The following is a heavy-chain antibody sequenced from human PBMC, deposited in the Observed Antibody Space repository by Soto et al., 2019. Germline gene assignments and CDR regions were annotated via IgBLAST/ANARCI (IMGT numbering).Heavy chain of an antibody. D-gene: IGHD1-7*01. J-gene: IGHJ6*02. CDR2: IYYSGST. V-gene: IGHV4-39*01. Sequence: KPSETLSLTSTVSGGSISSSSYYWGWIRQPPGKGLEWIGSIYYSGSTYYNPSLKSRVTISVDTSKNQFSLKLSSVTAADTAVYYCARPGDNNWNYEPLLPLEGMDVWGQGTTVTVSS. CDR3: ARPGDNNWNYEPLLPLEGMDV. CDR1: GGSISSSSYY.